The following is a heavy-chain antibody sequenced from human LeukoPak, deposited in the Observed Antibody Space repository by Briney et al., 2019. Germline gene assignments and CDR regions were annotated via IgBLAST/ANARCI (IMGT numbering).Heavy chain of an antibody. J-gene: IGHJ6*02. CDR1: GGSFSGYY. CDR2: INHSGST. V-gene: IGHV4-34*01. Sequence: PSETLSLTCAVYGGSFSGYYWSWIRQPPGKGLEWIGEINHSGSTNYNPSLKSRVTISVDTSKNQFSLKLSSVPAADTAVYYCARGVRGRAHYDILTGYSSGMDVWGQGTTVTVSS. D-gene: IGHD3-9*01. CDR3: ARGVRGRAHYDILTGYSSGMDV.